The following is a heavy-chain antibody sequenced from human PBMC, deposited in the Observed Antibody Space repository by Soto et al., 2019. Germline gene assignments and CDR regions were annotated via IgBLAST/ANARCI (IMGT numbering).Heavy chain of an antibody. CDR3: AKDRGLVLSFDFDY. V-gene: IGHV3-9*01. D-gene: IGHD6-19*01. CDR1: GFTFDDYA. J-gene: IGHJ4*02. Sequence: EVQLVESGGGLVQPGRSLRLSCAASGFTFDDYAMHWVRQAPGKGLEWVSGISWNSGSIGYADSVKGRFTISRDNAKNSLYLQMNSLRAEDTALYYCAKDRGLVLSFDFDYWGQGTRVTVSS. CDR2: ISWNSGSI.